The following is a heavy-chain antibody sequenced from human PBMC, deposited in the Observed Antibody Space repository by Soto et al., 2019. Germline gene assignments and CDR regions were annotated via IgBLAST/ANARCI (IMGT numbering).Heavy chain of an antibody. CDR1: GGTFSSYA. D-gene: IGHD5-12*01. V-gene: IGHV1-69*12. CDR3: ARAQGYSGYDGLSN. CDR2: IIPIFGIA. Sequence: QVQLVQSGAEVKKPGSSVKVSCKASGGTFSSYAISWVRQAPGQGLEWMGGIIPIFGIANYAQKFQGRVTITADESTSTAYMELSSLRSEDTAVYYCARAQGYSGYDGLSNWGQGTLVTVSS. J-gene: IGHJ4*02.